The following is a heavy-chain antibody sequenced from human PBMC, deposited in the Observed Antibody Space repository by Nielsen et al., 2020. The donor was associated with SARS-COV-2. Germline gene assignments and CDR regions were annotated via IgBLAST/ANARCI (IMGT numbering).Heavy chain of an antibody. CDR3: ARDGSPWEYFYYGLDV. D-gene: IGHD1-26*01. CDR2: ISAYNGNT. CDR1: GYTFTSYG. J-gene: IGHJ6*02. Sequence: ASVKVSCKASGYTFTSYGISWVRQAPGQGLEWMGWISAYNGNTNYAQKLQGRVTMTTDTSTSTAYMELRSLRSDDTAVFYCARDGSPWEYFYYGLDVWGPGTTVTVSS. V-gene: IGHV1-18*01.